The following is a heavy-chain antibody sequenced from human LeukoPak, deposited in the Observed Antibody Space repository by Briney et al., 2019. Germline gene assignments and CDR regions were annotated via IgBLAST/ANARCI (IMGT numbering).Heavy chain of an antibody. J-gene: IGHJ4*02. CDR3: ARHKVEMATIFDY. D-gene: IGHD5-24*01. V-gene: IGHV1-18*01. Sequence: GASVKVSCKASGYTFTTYGISWLRQAPGQGLEWMGWISPYNGNTDYAQKVQGRVSMTTDTSTSTAYMELRSLRSDHTAVYYCARHKVEMATIFDYWGQGTLVTVSS. CDR2: ISPYNGNT. CDR1: GYTFTTYG.